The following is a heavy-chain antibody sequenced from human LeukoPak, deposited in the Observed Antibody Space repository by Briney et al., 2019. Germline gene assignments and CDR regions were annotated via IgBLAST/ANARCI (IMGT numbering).Heavy chain of an antibody. CDR1: GFTFSDYY. CDR3: ARGATPAYYYYYMDV. V-gene: IGHV3-11*04. CDR2: ISSSGSTI. D-gene: IGHD2-15*01. Sequence: GGSLRLSCAASGFTFSDYYMSWIRQAPGKGLEWVSYISSSGSTIYYADSVKGRFTISRDNAKNSLYLQMNSLRAEDTAVYYCARGATPAYYYYYMDVWGKGTTVTVSS. J-gene: IGHJ6*03.